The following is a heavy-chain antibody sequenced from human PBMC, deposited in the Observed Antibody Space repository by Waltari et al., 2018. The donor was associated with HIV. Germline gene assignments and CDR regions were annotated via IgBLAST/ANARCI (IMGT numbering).Heavy chain of an antibody. D-gene: IGHD3-22*01. CDR2: IKQDGSEK. J-gene: IGHJ4*02. V-gene: IGHV3-7*01. CDR1: GFTFSSYW. Sequence: EVQLVKSGGGLVQPGGSLRLSCAASGFTFSSYWMSWVRQAPGKGLEWVANIKQDGSEKYYVDSVKGRFTISRDNAKNSLYLQMNSLRAEDTAVYYCARAFYDSSGYGGYWGQGTLVTVSS. CDR3: ARAFYDSSGYGGY.